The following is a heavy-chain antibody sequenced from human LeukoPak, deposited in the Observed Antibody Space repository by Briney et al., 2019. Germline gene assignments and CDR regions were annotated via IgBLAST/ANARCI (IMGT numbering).Heavy chain of an antibody. CDR3: AKEIFSGLLYIDY. V-gene: IGHV3-23*01. J-gene: IGHJ4*02. D-gene: IGHD5-12*01. CDR2: ITDAVGST. Sequence: GGSLRLSCAASGFTFSSSPISWVRQAPGKGLEWVSAITDAVGSTHYADSVKGRFTISGDNSKNTVYLQMNSLRPEDMAVYYCAKEIFSGLLYIDYWGQGTLVTVSS. CDR1: GFTFSSSP.